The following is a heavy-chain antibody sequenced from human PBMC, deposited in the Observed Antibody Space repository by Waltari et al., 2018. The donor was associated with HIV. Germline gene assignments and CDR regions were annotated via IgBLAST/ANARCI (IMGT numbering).Heavy chain of an antibody. CDR1: GGSFSGSY. D-gene: IGHD2-15*01. J-gene: IGHJ6*02. Sequence: QVQLQQWGAGLLKPSETLSLTCAVYGGSFSGSYWSWIRQPPGKGLEWIGEINHSGSTNYHPSLKSRVTVSVDTSKNQFSLKLSSVTAADTAGYDCARDRIVVVVAASDATPYGMDVWGQGTTVTVSS. CDR3: ARDRIVVVVAASDATPYGMDV. CDR2: INHSGST. V-gene: IGHV4-34*01.